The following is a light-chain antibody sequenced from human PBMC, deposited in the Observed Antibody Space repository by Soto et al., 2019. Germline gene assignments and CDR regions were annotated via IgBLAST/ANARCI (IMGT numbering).Light chain of an antibody. V-gene: IGLV2-14*01. CDR1: NRDVGSYNL. J-gene: IGLJ3*02. CDR2: EVR. CDR3: SSYTTTSTLV. Sequence: QSALTQPASASGSPGQSITIACTGTNRDVGSYNLVSWYQQRPGEAPKLIISEVRNRPSGISYRFTGSKSGNTASLTISGLQAEDEADYYCSSYTTTSTLVFGGGTKLTVL.